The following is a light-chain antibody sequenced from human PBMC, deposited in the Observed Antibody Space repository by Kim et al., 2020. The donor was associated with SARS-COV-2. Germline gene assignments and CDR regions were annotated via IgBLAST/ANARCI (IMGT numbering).Light chain of an antibody. CDR2: EDT. V-gene: IGLV3-25*03. Sequence: PGRTATTSNSGEALLKEYAYWFQQRRGQAHVLVIYEDTQRPSGSLKRFSGSTSGTTVTLTISRVRAEDEADYYCQSADSSDTFWVFGGGTQLTVL. CDR1: ALLKEY. CDR3: QSADSSDTFWV. J-gene: IGLJ3*02.